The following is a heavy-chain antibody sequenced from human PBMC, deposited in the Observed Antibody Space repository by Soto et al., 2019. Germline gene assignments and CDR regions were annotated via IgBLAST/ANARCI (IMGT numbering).Heavy chain of an antibody. CDR2: VYYSGST. J-gene: IGHJ4*02. V-gene: IGHV4-61*01. CDR1: GDSVSSGNYY. CDR3: AKAGGGNPFAY. D-gene: IGHD4-4*01. Sequence: ETLSLTCTVSGDSVSSGNYYWTWIRQPPGKTLEWIGYVYYSGSTNYNPSLKSRVTISVVTSKNQFSLKLNSVTAADTAVYYCAKAGGGNPFAYWGQGTLVTVSS.